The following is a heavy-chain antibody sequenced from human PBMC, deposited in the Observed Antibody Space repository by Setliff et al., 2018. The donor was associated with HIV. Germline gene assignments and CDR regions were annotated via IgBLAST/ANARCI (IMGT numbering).Heavy chain of an antibody. CDR1: GLTFSNYW. D-gene: IGHD3-3*01. Sequence: LRLSCAASGLTFSNYWMHWVRQAPGKGLEWVSRIDSDGSDTNYADSVRSRFTISRDNAKNTVYLQLTSLRAEDTAVYYCARGPQYNFWGGYLGLWGQGTLVTVS. CDR3: ARGPQYNFWGGYLGL. J-gene: IGHJ4*02. V-gene: IGHV3-74*01. CDR2: IDSDGSDT.